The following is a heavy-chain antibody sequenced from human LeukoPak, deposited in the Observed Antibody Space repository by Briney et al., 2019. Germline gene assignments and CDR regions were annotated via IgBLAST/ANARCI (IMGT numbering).Heavy chain of an antibody. V-gene: IGHV3-20*04. CDR2: INWNGGST. J-gene: IGHJ4*02. CDR1: GFTFDDYG. CDR3: ARDRSMTHFDY. Sequence: GGSLRLSCAASGFTFDDYGMSWVRQAPGKGLEWVSGINWNGGSTGYADSVKGRFTISRDNAKNSLNLQMNSLRAEDTALYYCARDRSMTHFDYWGQGTLVTVSS.